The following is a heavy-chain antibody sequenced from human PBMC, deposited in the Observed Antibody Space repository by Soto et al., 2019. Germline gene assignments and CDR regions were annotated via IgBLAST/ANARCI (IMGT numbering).Heavy chain of an antibody. J-gene: IGHJ5*02. V-gene: IGHV4-30-2*01. D-gene: IGHD3-22*01. Sequence: SETLSLTCAVSGGSVSSGAYSWSWIRQPQGKGLEWIGYIYHSGNTYYNPSLKSRVTISADRSKNQLSLRLSSVTAADTAVYFCARDNSGYPNYFDPWGRGTLVTVSS. CDR3: ARDNSGYPNYFDP. CDR2: IYHSGNT. CDR1: GGSVSSGAYS.